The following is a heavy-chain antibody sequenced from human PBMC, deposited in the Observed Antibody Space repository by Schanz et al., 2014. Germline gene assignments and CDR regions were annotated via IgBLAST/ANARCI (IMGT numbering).Heavy chain of an antibody. CDR1: GDTFRKSN. Sequence: QVQLVQSGPEVKKPGSSVRVSCRAFGDTFRKSNIRWVRQAPGQGLEWLGRIRPLGGIGNNAWKFQDRLTITADKSMNITYMELSSLGTEDTAVYYCTRLRRADPNGFDVWGQGTTVTVS. J-gene: IGHJ6*02. D-gene: IGHD6-19*01. CDR2: IRPLGGIG. V-gene: IGHV1-69*02. CDR3: TRLRRADPNGFDV.